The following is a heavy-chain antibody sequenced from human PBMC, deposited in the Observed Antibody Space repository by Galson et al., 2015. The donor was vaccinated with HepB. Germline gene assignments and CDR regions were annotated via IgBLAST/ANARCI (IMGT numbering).Heavy chain of an antibody. CDR1: GYSFTSYW. V-gene: IGHV5-10-1*01. J-gene: IGHJ3*02. Sequence: QSGAEVKKPGESLRISCKGSGYSFTSYWISWVRQMPGKGLEWMGRIDPSDSYTNYSPSFQGHVTISADKSISTAYLQWSSLKASDTAMYYCASRFRSGYGLDAFDIWGQGTMVTVSS. CDR3: ASRFRSGYGLDAFDI. D-gene: IGHD5-12*01. CDR2: IDPSDSYT.